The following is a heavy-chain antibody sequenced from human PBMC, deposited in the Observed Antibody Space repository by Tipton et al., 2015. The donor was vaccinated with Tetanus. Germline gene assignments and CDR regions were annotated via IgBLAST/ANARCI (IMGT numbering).Heavy chain of an antibody. J-gene: IGHJ3*02. CDR3: ARNVYTVTNDAFDI. D-gene: IGHD4-11*01. CDR2: IHHSGLA. CDR1: GGSINTGDYY. Sequence: LRISCNVSGGSINTGDYYWSWIRQSPGKGLEWIAFIHHSGLAFSKPSLKSRVSISIDTSQNQFSLRLTSVTAADTAVYFCARNVYTVTNDAFDIWGHGTLVNVSS. V-gene: IGHV4-30-4*01.